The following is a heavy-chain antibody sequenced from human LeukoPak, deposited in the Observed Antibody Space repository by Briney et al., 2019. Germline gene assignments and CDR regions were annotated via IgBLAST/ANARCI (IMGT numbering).Heavy chain of an antibody. D-gene: IGHD3-22*01. CDR2: IYYSGST. Sequence: PSETLSLTCTDSGGSISSYYWSWIRQPPGKGLEWIGYIYYSGSTNYNPSLKSRVTISVDTSKNQFSLKLSSVTAADTAVYYCARGYYDSSGYYLDYWGQGTLVTVSS. CDR3: ARGYYDSSGYYLDY. J-gene: IGHJ4*02. CDR1: GGSISSYY. V-gene: IGHV4-59*01.